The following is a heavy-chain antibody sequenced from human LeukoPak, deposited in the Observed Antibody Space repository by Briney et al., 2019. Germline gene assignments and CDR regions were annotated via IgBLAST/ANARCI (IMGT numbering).Heavy chain of an antibody. CDR1: GFTFSSYA. J-gene: IGHJ4*02. CDR3: ASIPFTFTFGGVIGDY. CDR2: ISYDGSNK. V-gene: IGHV3-30-3*01. Sequence: PGGSLRLSCAASGFTFSSYAMHWVRQAPGKGLEWVAVISYDGSNKYYADSVKGRFTISRDNSKNTLYLQMNSLRAEDTAVYYCASIPFTFTFGGVIGDYWGQGTLVTVSS. D-gene: IGHD3-16*02.